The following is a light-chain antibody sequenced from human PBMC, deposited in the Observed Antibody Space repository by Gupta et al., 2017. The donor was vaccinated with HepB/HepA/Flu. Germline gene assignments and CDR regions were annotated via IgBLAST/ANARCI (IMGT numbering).Light chain of an antibody. Sequence: LXASVGDRVIITCRASQSISTWLAWYQQKPGKAPKLLIYKASSLESGVPSRFSGSGSGTEFTLTISSLQPDDFATYYCQQYNSSFGQGTKLEIK. CDR2: KAS. CDR3: QQYNSS. J-gene: IGKJ2*01. CDR1: QSISTW. V-gene: IGKV1-5*03.